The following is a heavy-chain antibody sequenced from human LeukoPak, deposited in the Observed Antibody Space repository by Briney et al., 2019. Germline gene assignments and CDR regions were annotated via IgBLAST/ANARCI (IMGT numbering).Heavy chain of an antibody. Sequence: ASVTVSCKASGYTFTSYGISWVRQAPGQGLEWMGWISAYNGNTNYAQKLQGRVTMPTDTSTSTAYMELRSLRSDDTAVYYCARVGYCSTCNWFDPWGQGTLVTVSS. J-gene: IGHJ5*02. D-gene: IGHD2-2*01. CDR2: ISAYNGNT. CDR1: GYTFTSYG. CDR3: ARVGYCSTCNWFDP. V-gene: IGHV1-18*01.